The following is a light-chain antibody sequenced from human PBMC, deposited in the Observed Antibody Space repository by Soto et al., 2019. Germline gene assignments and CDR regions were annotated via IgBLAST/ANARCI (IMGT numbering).Light chain of an antibody. V-gene: IGKV3-11*01. CDR1: QTVSKF. Sequence: EFVLTQSPATLSLSPGEGATLSCRASQTVSKFLAWYQQKPGQAPRLLIYDASKRATGIPARFSGSGSGTDFTLTISSLEPEDFAVYYCQQRYNWPLTFGGGAKVEIK. CDR3: QQRYNWPLT. CDR2: DAS. J-gene: IGKJ4*01.